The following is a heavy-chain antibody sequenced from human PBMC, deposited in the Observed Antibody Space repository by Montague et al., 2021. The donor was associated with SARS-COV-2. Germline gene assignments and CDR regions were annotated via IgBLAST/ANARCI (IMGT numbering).Heavy chain of an antibody. J-gene: IGHJ4*02. V-gene: IGHV4-34*01. CDR1: GGSFTGYY. Sequence: SETLSTCTVSGGSFTGYYWGWIRQSLGRGLEWIGEINHNGNTEYNPSLQIRVTISVDKSRIHFSLRLTSVTAADTAVYSCARRLYNYGSGTYRDWGQGTLVTVSS. D-gene: IGHD3-10*01. CDR2: INHNGNT. CDR3: ARRLYNYGSGTYRD.